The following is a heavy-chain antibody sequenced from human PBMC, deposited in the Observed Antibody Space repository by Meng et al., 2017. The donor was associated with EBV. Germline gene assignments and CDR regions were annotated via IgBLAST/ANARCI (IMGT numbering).Heavy chain of an antibody. CDR3: VRGLPVGVPGPGDY. CDR2: INVGVGYT. V-gene: IGHV1-3*01. CDR1: GYACTMCF. Sequence: GLLSHARVDVQHPGASLTVSSKPHGYACTMCFLHWERQAPGQRRKWMGLINVGVGYTKYSHKFQGRVTISSDTSATTGYMELSSLRSEDTAVYYCVRGLPVGVPGPGDYWGQGTLVTVSS. D-gene: IGHD2-21*01. J-gene: IGHJ4*02.